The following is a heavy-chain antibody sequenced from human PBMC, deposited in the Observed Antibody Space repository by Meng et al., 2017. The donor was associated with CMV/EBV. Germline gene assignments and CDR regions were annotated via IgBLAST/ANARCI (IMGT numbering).Heavy chain of an antibody. D-gene: IGHD2-2*01. CDR2: SYYSGST. J-gene: IGHJ4*02. CDR1: GSLPSCSYS. CDR3: ARVVPAAIFAERFDY. V-gene: IGHV4-39*01. Sequence: GSLPSCSYSWGWTRPPPGKGLEWIGNSYYSGSTYYTPSLKSRVTISLDTSKNQFSLKLTSVTAADTAVYYCARVVPAAIFAERFDYWGQGTLVTVSS.